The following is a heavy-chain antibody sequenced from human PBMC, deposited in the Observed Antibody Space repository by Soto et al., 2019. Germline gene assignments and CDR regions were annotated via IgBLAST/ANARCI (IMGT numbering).Heavy chain of an antibody. CDR1: GGTFNNYG. D-gene: IGHD2-2*01. V-gene: IGHV1-69*06. CDR3: AKEAVPGATGHGMDV. J-gene: IGHJ6*02. Sequence: QVQLVQSGAEVKKPGSSVKVSCKASGGTFNNYGISWVRQAPGQGLEWMGEIIPIFGSAKYTEIFRGRITITADIATSTAYMELSSLKSEDTAVYYCAKEAVPGATGHGMDVWGQGTTVTVSS. CDR2: IIPIFGSA.